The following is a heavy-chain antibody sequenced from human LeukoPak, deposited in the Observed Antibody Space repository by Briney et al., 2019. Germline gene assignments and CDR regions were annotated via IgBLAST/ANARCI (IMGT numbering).Heavy chain of an antibody. CDR1: GFSVSDNG. D-gene: IGHD3-10*01. CDR2: IVGGDGGT. Sequence: GGTLRLSCAASGFSVSDNGMSWVRQAPGKGLEWVSGIVGGDGGTYYADSVKGRFIISRDNSKNTLYVQMNSLRAEDTALYYCANDLASNGVVRGVFAYWGQGTLVTVSS. J-gene: IGHJ4*02. V-gene: IGHV3-23*01. CDR3: ANDLASNGVVRGVFAY.